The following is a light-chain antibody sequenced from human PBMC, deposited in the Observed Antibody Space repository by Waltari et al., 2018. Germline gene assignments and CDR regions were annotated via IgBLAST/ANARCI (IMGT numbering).Light chain of an antibody. J-gene: IGLJ1*01. CDR2: YDD. CDR3: AAWDDNLTGSYV. Sequence: QSVLPQPPSVPEAPGQRVTLLRSGSSSTTRKNAVSRYRQFPGKAPEVLLFYDDLRPSGVSARFSGSKSGTSASLAIRGLQSEDEADYFCAAWDDNLTGSYVFGTGTKVTVL. CDR1: SSTTRKNA. V-gene: IGLV1-36*01.